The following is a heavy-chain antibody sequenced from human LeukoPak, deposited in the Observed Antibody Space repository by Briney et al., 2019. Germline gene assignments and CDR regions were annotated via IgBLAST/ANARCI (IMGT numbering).Heavy chain of an antibody. V-gene: IGHV3-30*04. J-gene: IGHJ5*02. Sequence: GGSLRLSCAASGFTFSSYAMHWVRQAPGKRLEWVAVISYDGSNKYYADSVKGRFTISRDNSKNTLYLQMNSLRAEDTAVYYCARDPYCSGGSCTRWFDPWGQGTLVTVSS. CDR2: ISYDGSNK. D-gene: IGHD2-15*01. CDR3: ARDPYCSGGSCTRWFDP. CDR1: GFTFSSYA.